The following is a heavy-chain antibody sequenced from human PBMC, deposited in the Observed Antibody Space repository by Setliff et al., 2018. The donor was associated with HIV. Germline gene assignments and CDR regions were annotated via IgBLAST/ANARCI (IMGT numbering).Heavy chain of an antibody. CDR3: ARGAYYDSSGLTLAFDY. D-gene: IGHD3-22*01. V-gene: IGHV4-39*07. CDR2: IYYSGST. CDR1: GGSIRSSSYY. J-gene: IGHJ4*02. Sequence: SETLSLTCTVSGGSIRSSSYYWGWIRQPPGKGLEWIGSIYYSGSTYYNPSLKSRVTISVDTSKNQFSLKLSSVTAADTAVYYCARGAYYDSSGLTLAFDYWGQGTLVTVSS.